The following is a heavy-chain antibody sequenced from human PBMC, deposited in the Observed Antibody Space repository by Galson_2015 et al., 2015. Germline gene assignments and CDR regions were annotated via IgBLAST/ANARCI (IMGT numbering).Heavy chain of an antibody. CDR1: GYTFTNYA. CDR2: INTGNGNT. CDR3: ARLSSRDAFDI. Sequence: SVKVSCKASGYTFTNYAMHWVRQAPGQSLEWMGWINTGNGNTKYSQKLQGRVTITRDTSASTAYMELSGLRSEDTAVHYCARLSSRDAFDIWGQGTMVTVSS. V-gene: IGHV1-3*04. D-gene: IGHD3-16*02. J-gene: IGHJ3*02.